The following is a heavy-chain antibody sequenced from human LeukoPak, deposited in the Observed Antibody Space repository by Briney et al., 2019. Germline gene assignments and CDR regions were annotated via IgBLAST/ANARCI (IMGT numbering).Heavy chain of an antibody. V-gene: IGHV4-59*01. CDR2: IYYSGST. CDR3: ARALATTGGDNWFDP. D-gene: IGHD1-1*01. CDR1: GGSTSSYY. Sequence: PSETLSLTCTVSGGSTSSYYWSWIRQPPGKSLEWIGYIYYSGSTNYNPSLKSRVIISLDTSKNHFSLKLSSVTAADTAVYYCARALATTGGDNWFDPWGQGTLVTVSS. J-gene: IGHJ5*02.